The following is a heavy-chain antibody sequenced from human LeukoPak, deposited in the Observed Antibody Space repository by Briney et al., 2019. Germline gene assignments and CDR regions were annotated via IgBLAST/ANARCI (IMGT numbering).Heavy chain of an antibody. J-gene: IGHJ4*02. CDR1: GFTFSSYA. CDR3: ARVTNQLPY. CDR2: ISYDGSNK. Sequence: GGSLRLSCAASGFTFSSYAMHWVRQAPGKGLEWVAVISYDGSNKYYADSVKGRFTISRDNSKNTLYLQMNSLRAEDTAVYYCARVTNQLPYWGQGTLVTVSS. V-gene: IGHV3-30-3*01. D-gene: IGHD2-2*01.